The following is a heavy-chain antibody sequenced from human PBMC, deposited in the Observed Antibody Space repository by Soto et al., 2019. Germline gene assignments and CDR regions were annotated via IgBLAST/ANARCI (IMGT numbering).Heavy chain of an antibody. V-gene: IGHV3-21*01. CDR3: ARCDDWGIAPYYLDY. D-gene: IGHD2-21*02. CDR1: GFTFSSYS. Sequence: EVQLVESGGGLVKPGGSLRLSCAASGFTFSSYSMNWVRQAPGKGLEWVSSISSSSSYIYYADSVKGRFTISRDNAKNSQYLQMNSLRAEDTAVYYCARCDDWGIAPYYLDYWGQGTLVTVSS. CDR2: ISSSSSYI. J-gene: IGHJ4*02.